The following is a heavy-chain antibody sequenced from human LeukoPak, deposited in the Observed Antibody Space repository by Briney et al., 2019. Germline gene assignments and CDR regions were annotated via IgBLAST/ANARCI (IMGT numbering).Heavy chain of an antibody. CDR1: GFTFSTYG. D-gene: IGHD6-19*01. CDR3: ARAGYNSGWYEY. J-gene: IGHJ4*02. Sequence: PGGSLRLSCAASGFTFSTYGMHWVRQAPGKGLECVAGIWEDGSNIYYADSLKGRFIISRDNSKNTLYLQMNSLRAEDTAVYYCARAGYNSGWYEYWGQGTLVTVSS. CDR2: IWEDGSNI. V-gene: IGHV3-33*01.